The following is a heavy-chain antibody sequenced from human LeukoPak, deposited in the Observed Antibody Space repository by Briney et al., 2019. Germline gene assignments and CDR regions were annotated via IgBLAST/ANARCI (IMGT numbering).Heavy chain of an antibody. CDR3: ARDGASYYFDSSGHYYVPKWFDP. J-gene: IGHJ5*02. CDR1: GYSISSGYY. CDR2: IYHSGSS. D-gene: IGHD3-22*01. Sequence: PSETLSLTCTVSGYSISSGYYWGWIRQPPGKGLEWIGSIYHSGSSYYNSSLKSRVTLSVDTSKNQFSLKLNSVTAADTAVYYCARDGASYYFDSSGHYYVPKWFDPWGQGTLVTVSS. V-gene: IGHV4-38-2*02.